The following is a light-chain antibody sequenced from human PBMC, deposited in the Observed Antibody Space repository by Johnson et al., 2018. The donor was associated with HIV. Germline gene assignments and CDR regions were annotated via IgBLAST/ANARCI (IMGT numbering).Light chain of an antibody. CDR3: GTWDNSLSAFV. J-gene: IGLJ1*01. V-gene: IGLV1-51*02. Sequence: QSVLTQPPSVSAAPGQKVTISCSGSSSNIGNNYVSWYQQLPKTAPKLLIYESTKRPSGIPDRFSGSKSGTSAPLAITGLQTGDEAEYYCGTWDNSLSAFVFGSGTKVAVL. CDR2: EST. CDR1: SSNIGNNY.